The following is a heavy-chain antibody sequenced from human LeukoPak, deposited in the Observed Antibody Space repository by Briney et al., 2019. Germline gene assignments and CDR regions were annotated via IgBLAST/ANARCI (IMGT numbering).Heavy chain of an antibody. V-gene: IGHV3-23*01. D-gene: IGHD6-13*01. CDR1: GFSFSENA. CDR2: IRSTGDT. CDR3: SGHGSSSY. Sequence: PGGSLRLSCATFGFSFSENALSWFRQAPGKGLEWVSDIRSTGDTYYAESVKGRFTISRDNSKNTLYLQMNSLRADDTALYYASGHGSSSYWGQGTLVTVSS. J-gene: IGHJ4*02.